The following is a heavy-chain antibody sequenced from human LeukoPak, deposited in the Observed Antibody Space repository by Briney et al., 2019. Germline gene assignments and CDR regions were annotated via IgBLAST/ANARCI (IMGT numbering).Heavy chain of an antibody. J-gene: IGHJ4*02. CDR2: IYSGGST. Sequence: GGSLRLSCAASGFTVSSNYMSWVRQAPGKGLEWVSVIYSGGSTYYADSVKGRFTISRDNSKNTLYLQMNSLRAEDTAVYYCARDLMAYYGSGSYYRQDWGQGTLVTVSS. D-gene: IGHD3-10*01. CDR1: GFTVSSNY. V-gene: IGHV3-66*01. CDR3: ARDLMAYYGSGSYYRQD.